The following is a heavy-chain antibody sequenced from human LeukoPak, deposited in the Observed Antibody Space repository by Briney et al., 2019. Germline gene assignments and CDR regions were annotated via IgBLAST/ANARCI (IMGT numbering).Heavy chain of an antibody. CDR2: IIPIFGTA. Sequence: ASVKVSCKASGGTLSSYAISWVRQAPGQGLEWVGGIIPIFGTANYAQKFQGRVTITADKSTSTAYMELSSLRSEDTAVYYCARGPEGYYYYYMDVWGKGTTVTVSS. CDR3: ARGPEGYYYYYMDV. J-gene: IGHJ6*03. CDR1: GGTLSSYA. V-gene: IGHV1-69*06.